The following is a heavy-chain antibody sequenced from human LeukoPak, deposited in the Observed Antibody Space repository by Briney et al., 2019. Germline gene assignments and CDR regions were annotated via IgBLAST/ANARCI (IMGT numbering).Heavy chain of an antibody. J-gene: IGHJ4*02. CDR3: ASWPRVWFGELPFDY. V-gene: IGHV4-38-2*02. CDR1: HYSISSGYY. D-gene: IGHD3-10*01. CDR2: MYHSGST. Sequence: SETLSLTCTVSHYSISSGYYWGWIRQSPGKGLEWIGSMYHSGSTYYTPSLKSRVTISVDASKNQLSLKLSSVTAADTAVYYCASWPRVWFGELPFDYWGQGTLVTVSS.